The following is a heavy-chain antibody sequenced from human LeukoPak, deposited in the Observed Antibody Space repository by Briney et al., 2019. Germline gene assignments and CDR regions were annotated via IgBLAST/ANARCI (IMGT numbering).Heavy chain of an antibody. CDR2: ISGSGGST. J-gene: IGHJ4*02. V-gene: IGHV3-23*01. Sequence: PGGALRLSCAASGFTFSSYAMSWVRQAPGKGLEWVSAISGSGGSTYYADSVKGRFTISRDNSKNTLYLQMNSLRAEDTAVYYCAKGGCDGTSCYKGYWGQGPLVTVSS. CDR3: AKGGCDGTSCYKGY. CDR1: GFTFSSYA. D-gene: IGHD2-2*02.